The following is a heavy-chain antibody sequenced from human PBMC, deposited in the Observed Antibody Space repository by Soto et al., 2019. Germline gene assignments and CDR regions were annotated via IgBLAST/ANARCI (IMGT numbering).Heavy chain of an antibody. J-gene: IGHJ4*02. CDR1: GFTFMSSF. CDR3: ARYYRGSGRYFFDY. CDR2: INQDGGVT. Sequence: PGGSLRLSCVASGFTFMSSFMGWVRRAPRKGLEWVANINQDGGVTYYVDSVEGRFTIFRDNAKDSLYLQMHSLRAEDTAVYYCARYYRGSGRYFFDYWGQGTLVTVSS. V-gene: IGHV3-7*03. D-gene: IGHD6-19*01.